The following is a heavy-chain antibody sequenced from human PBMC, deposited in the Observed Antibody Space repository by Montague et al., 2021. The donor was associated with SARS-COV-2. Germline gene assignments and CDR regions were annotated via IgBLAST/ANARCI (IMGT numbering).Heavy chain of an antibody. J-gene: IGHJ4*02. CDR1: GGSISSSNW. V-gene: IGHV4-4*02. Sequence: GTLSLTCAVSGGSISSSNWWSWVRQPPGKGLEWIGEIYHSGSTDYNPSLKSRVTISVDKSKNQFSLKLSSVTAADTAVYYCARDATMVSHSYFDYWGQGTLVTVSS. CDR2: IYHSGST. D-gene: IGHD4/OR15-4a*01. CDR3: ARDATMVSHSYFDY.